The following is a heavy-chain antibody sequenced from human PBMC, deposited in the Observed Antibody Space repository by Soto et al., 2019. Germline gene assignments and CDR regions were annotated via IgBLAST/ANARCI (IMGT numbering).Heavy chain of an antibody. CDR1: GGSFSGYY. CDR3: ARARSRWTYGGDSGRGNPYYYYGMDV. Sequence: SETLSLTCAVYGGSFSGYYWSWIRQPPGKGLEWIGEINHSGSTNYNPSLKSRVTISVDTSKNQFSLKLSSVTAADTAVYYCARARSRWTYGGDSGRGNPYYYYGMDVWGQGTTVTVSS. D-gene: IGHD2-21*02. J-gene: IGHJ6*02. CDR2: INHSGST. V-gene: IGHV4-34*01.